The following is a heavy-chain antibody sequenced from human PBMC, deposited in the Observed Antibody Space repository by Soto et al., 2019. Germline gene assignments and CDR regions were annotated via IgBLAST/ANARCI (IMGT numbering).Heavy chain of an antibody. D-gene: IGHD2-15*01. J-gene: IGHJ4*02. CDR2: ISGSGGST. CDR1: GFTFSSYA. CDR3: AKVSNSGPNCSGGSCYSLHGPDY. V-gene: IGHV3-23*01. Sequence: PGGSLRLSCAASGFTFSSYAMSWVRQAPGKGLEWVSAISGSGGSTYYADSVKGRFTISRDNSKNTLYLQMNSLRAEDTAVYYCAKVSNSGPNCSGGSCYSLHGPDYWGQGTLVTVSS.